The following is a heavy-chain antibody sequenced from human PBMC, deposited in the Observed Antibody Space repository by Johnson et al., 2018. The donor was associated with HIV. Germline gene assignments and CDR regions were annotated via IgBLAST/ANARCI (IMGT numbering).Heavy chain of an antibody. Sequence: VESGGGVVQPGRSLRLSCAASGFSFSTYNMHWVRHAPGRGLEWVAFISYSGSDTYYVDSVKGRFTVSRDNSENTLYLQMNSLRTEDTAMYYCAKGQSSGYPKDAFDIWGRGTIFTISS. D-gene: IGHD3-22*01. CDR2: ISYSGSDT. V-gene: IGHV3-30*18. J-gene: IGHJ3*02. CDR3: AKGQSSGYPKDAFDI. CDR1: GFSFSTYN.